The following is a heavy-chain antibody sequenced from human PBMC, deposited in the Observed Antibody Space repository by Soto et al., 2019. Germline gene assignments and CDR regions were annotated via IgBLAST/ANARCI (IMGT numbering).Heavy chain of an antibody. V-gene: IGHV3-7*01. CDR3: ASNTYYDFWSGYCDY. J-gene: IGHJ4*02. CDR1: GFTFSSYW. CDR2: IKQDGSEK. D-gene: IGHD3-3*01. Sequence: GGSLRLSCAASGFTFSSYWMSWVRQAPGKGLEWVANIKQDGSEKYYVDSVKGRFTISRDNAKNSLYLQMNSLRAEDTAVYYCASNTYYDFWSGYCDYWGQGTLVTVSS.